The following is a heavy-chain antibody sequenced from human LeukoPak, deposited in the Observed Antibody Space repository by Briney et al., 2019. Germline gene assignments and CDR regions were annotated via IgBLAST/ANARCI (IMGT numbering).Heavy chain of an antibody. CDR1: GYTSTSYY. CDR2: INPSGGST. V-gene: IGHV1-46*01. J-gene: IGHJ4*02. CDR3: ARGLPDWDFDY. D-gene: IGHD3/OR15-3a*01. Sequence: GASVKVSCKASGYTSTSYYMHWVRQAPGQGLEWMGIINPSGGSTSYAQKFQGRVTMTRDTSTSTVYMELSSLRSEDAAVYYCARGLPDWDFDYWGQGTLVTVSS.